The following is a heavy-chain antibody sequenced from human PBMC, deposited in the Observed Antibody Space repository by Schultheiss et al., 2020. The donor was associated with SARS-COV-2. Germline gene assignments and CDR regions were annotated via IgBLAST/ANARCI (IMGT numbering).Heavy chain of an antibody. CDR1: GYSISSGYY. CDR3: ARGSTSPDY. CDR2: INHSGST. V-gene: IGHV4-38-2*01. Sequence: SETLSLTCAVSGYSISSGYYWGWIRQPPGKGLEWIGEINHSGSTNYNPSLKSRVTISVDTSKNQFSLKLSSVTAADTAVYYCARGSTSPDYWGQGTLVTVSS. J-gene: IGHJ4*02.